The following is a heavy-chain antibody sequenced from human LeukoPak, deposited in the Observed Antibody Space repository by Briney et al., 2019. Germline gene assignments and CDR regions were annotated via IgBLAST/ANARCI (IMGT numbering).Heavy chain of an antibody. Sequence: PWETLSLTCAVSGYSLSSGFYWGWIRQPPGKGLEWIVSIYHSGTTYYIPSLKSRVTISVDTSQNQFSLQLTSVTADDTAVYYFARDGGSGYATYYYMDVWGKGTTVTVSS. V-gene: IGHV4-38-2*02. J-gene: IGHJ6*03. CDR1: GYSLSSGFY. D-gene: IGHD5-12*01. CDR2: IYHSGTT. CDR3: ARDGGSGYATYYYMDV.